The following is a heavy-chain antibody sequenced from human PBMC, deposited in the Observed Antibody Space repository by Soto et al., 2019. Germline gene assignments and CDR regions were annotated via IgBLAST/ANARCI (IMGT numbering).Heavy chain of an antibody. D-gene: IGHD3-16*02. CDR2: ISRTGGAA. J-gene: IGHJ4*02. V-gene: IGHV3-23*01. CDR1: GFTFSNFA. CDR3: AKAYDYIWGSNPRQLDY. Sequence: ESGGGLVQPGGSLRLSCAASGFTFSNFAMVWVRQAPGKGLEWVSSISRTGGAAHYADSVNGRFTISRDNSKNTLFLQMDSLRAEDTAVYSCAKAYDYIWGSNPRQLDYWGQGTLVTVSS.